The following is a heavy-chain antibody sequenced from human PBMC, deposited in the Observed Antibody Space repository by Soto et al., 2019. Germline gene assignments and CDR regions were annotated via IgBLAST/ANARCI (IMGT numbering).Heavy chain of an antibody. CDR1: GFTFDDYA. Sequence: GGSLRLSCAASGFTFDDYAIHWVRQAPGKGLEWVSGISWNSGSIGYADSVKGRFTISRDNAKNSLYLQMNSLRAEGTALYYCAKDVQEGGHYDSSGLFDYWGQGTLVTVSS. CDR2: ISWNSGSI. V-gene: IGHV3-9*01. D-gene: IGHD3-22*01. J-gene: IGHJ4*02. CDR3: AKDVQEGGHYDSSGLFDY.